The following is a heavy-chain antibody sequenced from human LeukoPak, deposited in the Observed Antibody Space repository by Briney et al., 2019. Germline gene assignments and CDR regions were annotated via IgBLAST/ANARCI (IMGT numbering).Heavy chain of an antibody. CDR1: GFSFSSYA. J-gene: IGHJ4*02. CDR2: ISYDGSDK. Sequence: GGSLRLSCAASGFSFSSYAMHWVRQAPGKGLEWVAVISYDGSDKYYADSVKGRFTISRDNSKNTLYLQMNSLRAEDTAIYYCAKGLGFGEFQVGPNHYWGQGTLVTVSS. V-gene: IGHV3-30*04. D-gene: IGHD3-10*01. CDR3: AKGLGFGEFQVGPNHY.